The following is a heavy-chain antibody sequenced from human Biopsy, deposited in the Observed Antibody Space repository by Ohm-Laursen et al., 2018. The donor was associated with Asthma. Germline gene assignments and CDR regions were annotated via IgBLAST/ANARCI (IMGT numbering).Heavy chain of an antibody. CDR3: ARDAPTGGYIDY. Sequence: SLRLSCAASGFTVSTNGMSWVRQPPGKGLEWVSVIYSGGGTYYADSVKGRFTISRDNPRNSLYLQMNSLRAEDTAVYYCARDAPTGGYIDYWGLGTLVTVSS. D-gene: IGHD7-27*01. CDR1: GFTVSTNG. V-gene: IGHV3-53*01. CDR2: IYSGGGT. J-gene: IGHJ4*02.